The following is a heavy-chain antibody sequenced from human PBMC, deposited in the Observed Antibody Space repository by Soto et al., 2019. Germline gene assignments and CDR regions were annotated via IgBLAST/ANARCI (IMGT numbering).Heavy chain of an antibody. CDR1: GFTFSSYG. CDR3: ARSSSWLGRDYFDY. Sequence: QVQLVESAGSVVQPGRSLRVSCAASGFTFSSYGMHWVRQAPGKGLEWVAVIWYDGSNKYYADSVKGRFTISRDNSKNTLYLQMNGLRAEDTAVYYCARSSSWLGRDYFDYWGQGTLVTVSS. J-gene: IGHJ4*02. D-gene: IGHD6-13*01. V-gene: IGHV3-33*01. CDR2: IWYDGSNK.